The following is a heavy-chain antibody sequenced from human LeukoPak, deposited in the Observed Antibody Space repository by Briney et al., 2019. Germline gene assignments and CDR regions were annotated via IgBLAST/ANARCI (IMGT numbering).Heavy chain of an antibody. CDR1: GGSISSSSYY. V-gene: IGHV4-39*02. J-gene: IGHJ4*02. CDR3: AIESVLEWLYPSQFDY. CDR2: IYYSGST. Sequence: KPSETLTLTCTVSGGSISSSSYYWGWIRQPPGKGLEWIGSIYYSGSTYYNPSLKSRVTISVDTSKNQFSLKLGSVTAADTAVYYCAIESVLEWLYPSQFDYWGQGTLVTVSS. D-gene: IGHD3-3*01.